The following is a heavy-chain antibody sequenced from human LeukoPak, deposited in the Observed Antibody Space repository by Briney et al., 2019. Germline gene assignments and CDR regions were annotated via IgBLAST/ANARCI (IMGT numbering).Heavy chain of an antibody. CDR2: INHSGSS. CDR1: GWSFSGYY. J-gene: IGHJ3*02. CDR3: ARGGGNYDFWSGYYAYAFDI. Sequence: SETLSLTCAVYGWSFSGYYWSWIRQPPGKGLEWIGEINHSGSSNYNPSLKRRVTISVDTSKNQFSLKLSSVTAADTAVYYCARGGGNYDFWSGYYAYAFDIWGQGTMVTVSS. V-gene: IGHV4-34*01. D-gene: IGHD3-3*01.